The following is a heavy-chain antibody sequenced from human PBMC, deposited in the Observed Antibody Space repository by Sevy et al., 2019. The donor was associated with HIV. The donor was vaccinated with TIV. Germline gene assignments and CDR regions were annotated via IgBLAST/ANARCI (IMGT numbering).Heavy chain of an antibody. CDR1: GFTFSNPW. D-gene: IGHD3-22*01. J-gene: IGHJ6*02. CDR3: SRHRSLSLGMMVVSGAGMAV. V-gene: IGHV3-15*01. CDR2: IKSKSDGGKS. Sequence: GGSLRLSCVASGFTFSNPWMSWVRQAPGKGLEWVGRIKSKSDGGKSDYAAPGKGKFTSYRDDSSNTLYLQMHSLKIVETAVYYSSRHRSLSLGMMVVSGAGMAVWGQGPTVTVSS.